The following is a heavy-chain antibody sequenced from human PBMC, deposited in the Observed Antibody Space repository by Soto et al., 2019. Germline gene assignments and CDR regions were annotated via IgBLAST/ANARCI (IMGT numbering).Heavy chain of an antibody. D-gene: IGHD3-9*01. CDR2: INPNSGGT. V-gene: IGHV1-2*04. Sequence: ASVKVSCKASGYTFTGYYMHWVRQAPGQGLEWMGWINPNSGGTNYAQKFQGWVTMTRDTSISTAYMELSRLRSDDTAVYYCARSHYDILTGYSYYYGMDVWGQGTTVTV. CDR1: GYTFTGYY. CDR3: ARSHYDILTGYSYYYGMDV. J-gene: IGHJ6*02.